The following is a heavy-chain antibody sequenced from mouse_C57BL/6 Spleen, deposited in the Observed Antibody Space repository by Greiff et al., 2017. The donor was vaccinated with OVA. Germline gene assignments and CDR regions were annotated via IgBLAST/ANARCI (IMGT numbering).Heavy chain of an antibody. Sequence: EVQVVESGGGLVKPGGSLKLSCAASGFTFSDYYMYWVRQTPEKRLEWVAYISNGGGSTYYPDTVKGRFTISRDNAKNTLYLQMSRLKSEDTAMYYCARRELGFAYWGQGTLVTVSA. D-gene: IGHD4-1*01. CDR3: ARRELGFAY. V-gene: IGHV5-12*01. J-gene: IGHJ3*01. CDR1: GFTFSDYY. CDR2: ISNGGGST.